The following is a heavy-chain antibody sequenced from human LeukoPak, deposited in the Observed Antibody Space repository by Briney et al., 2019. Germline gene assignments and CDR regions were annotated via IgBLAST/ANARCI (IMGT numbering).Heavy chain of an antibody. Sequence: GGYLRLSCAASGNYWMHWVRQVPGKGLEWISGISGSGASTYYADSVKGRFTISRDDSRNTLYLQMNSLRGDDTAVYYCAKDVGKWESLHFFDYWGQGTLVTVSS. CDR2: ISGSGAST. J-gene: IGHJ4*02. D-gene: IGHD1-26*01. V-gene: IGHV3-23*01. CDR1: GNYW. CDR3: AKDVGKWESLHFFDY.